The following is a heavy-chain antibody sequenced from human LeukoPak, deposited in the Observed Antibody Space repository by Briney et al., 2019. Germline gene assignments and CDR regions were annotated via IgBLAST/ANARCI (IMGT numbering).Heavy chain of an antibody. Sequence: ASVKVSCKASGGTFSSYAISWVRQAPGQGLEWMGRIIPLFGTANYAQKFQGRVTITTDESTSTAYMELSSLRSEDTAVYYCARAEQNYYYDSSGYHYYWGQGTLVTVSS. CDR1: GGTFSSYA. CDR2: IIPLFGTA. J-gene: IGHJ4*02. D-gene: IGHD3-22*01. CDR3: ARAEQNYYYDSSGYHYY. V-gene: IGHV1-69*05.